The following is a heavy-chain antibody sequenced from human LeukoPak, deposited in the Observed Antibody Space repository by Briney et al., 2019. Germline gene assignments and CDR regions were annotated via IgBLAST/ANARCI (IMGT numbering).Heavy chain of an antibody. CDR2: ISGDGSVT. V-gene: IGHV3-74*01. D-gene: IGHD6-6*01. Sequence: GGSLRLSCTASGFTLRNYWMHWVRQVPGKRLAWVSRISGDGSVTNHADSVQGRFTISRDNAKNILYLQINNLRSEDTAVYYCARYSSSSGGASYYLDYWGHGTLITVSS. J-gene: IGHJ4*01. CDR3: ARYSSSSGGASYYLDY. CDR1: GFTLRNYW.